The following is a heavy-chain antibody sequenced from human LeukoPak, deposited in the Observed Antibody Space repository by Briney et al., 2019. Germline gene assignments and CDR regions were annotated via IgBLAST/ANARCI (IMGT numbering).Heavy chain of an antibody. CDR1: GFTLSDYW. Sequence: PGGSLRLSCAASGFTLSDYWMNWVRQAPGKGPVWVSHISPDGRNIAYADSVKGRFTISRDSAKNTLYLQMNSLRVGDTAGYYCDRDGGGTTAYDCSGQGTLVTASS. V-gene: IGHV3-74*01. D-gene: IGHD1-7*01. J-gene: IGHJ4*02. CDR3: DRDGGGTTAYDC. CDR2: ISPDGRNI.